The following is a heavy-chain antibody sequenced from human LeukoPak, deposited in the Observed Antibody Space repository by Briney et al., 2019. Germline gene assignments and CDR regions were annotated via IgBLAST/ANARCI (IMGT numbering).Heavy chain of an antibody. CDR2: ISSSSSYI. J-gene: IGHJ4*02. CDR1: GFTFSSYS. D-gene: IGHD2-15*01. Sequence: PGGSLRLSCAASGFTFSSYSMNWVRQAPGKGLDWGSSISSSSSYIYYADSVRGRFTISRDNAKNSLYLQMNSLRAEDTAVYYCALDCSGGSCYVAYWGQGTLVTVSS. V-gene: IGHV3-21*01. CDR3: ALDCSGGSCYVAY.